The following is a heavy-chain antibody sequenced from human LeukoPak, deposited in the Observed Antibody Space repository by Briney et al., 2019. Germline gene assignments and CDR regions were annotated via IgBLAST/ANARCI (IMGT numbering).Heavy chain of an antibody. CDR2: INAGNGNT. CDR3: ARVGYYDSSGAFDP. D-gene: IGHD3-22*01. CDR1: GYTFTSYA. Sequence: EASVKVSCKASGYTFTSYAMHWVRQAPGQRLEWMGWINAGNGNTKYSQEFQGRVTITRDTSASTAYMELSSLRSEDMAVYYCARVGYYDSSGAFDPWGQGTLVTVSS. V-gene: IGHV1-3*03. J-gene: IGHJ5*02.